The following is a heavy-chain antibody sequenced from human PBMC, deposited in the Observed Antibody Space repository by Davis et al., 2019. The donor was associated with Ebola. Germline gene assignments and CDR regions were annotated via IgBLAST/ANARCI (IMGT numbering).Heavy chain of an antibody. D-gene: IGHD1-26*01. V-gene: IGHV4-59*08. J-gene: IGHJ6*02. CDR1: GGSISSYY. CDR3: ASLPYYYYGMDV. CDR2: IYYSGST. Sequence: SETLSLTCTVSGGSISSYYWSWIRQPPGKGLEWIGYIYYSGSTNYNPSLKSRVTISVDTSKNQFSLKLSSVTAADTAVYYCASLPYYYYGMDVWGQGTTVTVSS.